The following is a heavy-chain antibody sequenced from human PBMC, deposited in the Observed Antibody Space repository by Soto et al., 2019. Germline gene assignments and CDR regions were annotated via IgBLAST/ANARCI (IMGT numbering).Heavy chain of an antibody. Sequence: GGSLRLSCAASGFTFSSYAMSWVRQAPGKGLEWVSAISGSGGSTYYADSVKGRFTISRDNSKNTLYLQMNSLRAEDTAVYYCAKGGAVRQWPTSDFDYWGQGTLVTVSS. D-gene: IGHD6-19*01. J-gene: IGHJ4*02. CDR3: AKGGAVRQWPTSDFDY. CDR1: GFTFSSYA. CDR2: ISGSGGST. V-gene: IGHV3-23*01.